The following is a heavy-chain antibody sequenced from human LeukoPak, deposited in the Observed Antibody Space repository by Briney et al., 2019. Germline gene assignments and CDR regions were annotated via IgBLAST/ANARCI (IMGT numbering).Heavy chain of an antibody. Sequence: ASVKVSCKASGYTFTGYYMHWVRQAPGQGLEWTGWINPNSGGTNYAQKFQGRVTMTRDTSISTAYMELSRLRSDDTAVYYCARDAHYDFWSGYNYWGQGTLVTVSS. J-gene: IGHJ4*02. D-gene: IGHD3-3*01. CDR1: GYTFTGYY. CDR3: ARDAHYDFWSGYNY. V-gene: IGHV1-2*02. CDR2: INPNSGGT.